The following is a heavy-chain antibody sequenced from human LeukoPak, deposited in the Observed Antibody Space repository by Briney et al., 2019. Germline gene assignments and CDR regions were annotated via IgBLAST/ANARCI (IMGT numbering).Heavy chain of an antibody. J-gene: IGHJ4*02. Sequence: PGGSLRLSCAASGFTFSNYEMNWVRQAPGKGLEWVSYIRSSGSSIYYADSVKGRFTISRDNAKNSLYLQMNSLRADDTAVYYCAREGVTAPGDYWGQGTLVTVSS. CDR3: AREGVTAPGDY. V-gene: IGHV3-48*03. D-gene: IGHD2-21*02. CDR1: GFTFSNYE. CDR2: IRSSGSSI.